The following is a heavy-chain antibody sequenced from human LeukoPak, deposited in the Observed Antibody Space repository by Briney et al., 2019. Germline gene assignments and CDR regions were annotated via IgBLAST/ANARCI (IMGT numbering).Heavy chain of an antibody. CDR1: GGSISSYY. V-gene: IGHV4-4*07. Sequence: SQTLSLTCTFSGGSISSYYWSWIRQPAGKGLEWIGRIHTSGSTNYNPSLKSRVTMSVDTSKNQFSLKLSSVTAADTAVYYCARAYYDILTGYPHDAFDIWGQGTMVTVSS. CDR2: IHTSGST. J-gene: IGHJ3*02. CDR3: ARAYYDILTGYPHDAFDI. D-gene: IGHD3-9*01.